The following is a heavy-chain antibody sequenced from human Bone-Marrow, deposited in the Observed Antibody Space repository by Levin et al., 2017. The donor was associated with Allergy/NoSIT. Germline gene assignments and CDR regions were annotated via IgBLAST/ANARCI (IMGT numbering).Heavy chain of an antibody. J-gene: IGHJ4*02. D-gene: IGHD3-16*02. CDR1: GFSLTSSGVA. V-gene: IGHV2-5*02. CDR3: AQSNCDLVLGSYRSSYYFAH. Sequence: SGPTLVKPTQTLTLTCSVSGFSLTSSGVAVGWIRQPPGKALEWLAIIYWDDDKRYSPSLKSKLDITKDTSKNQLVLTMTNVDPVDTPTYCCAQSNCDLVLGSYRSSYYFAHWGQGTLVTVSS. CDR2: IYWDDDK.